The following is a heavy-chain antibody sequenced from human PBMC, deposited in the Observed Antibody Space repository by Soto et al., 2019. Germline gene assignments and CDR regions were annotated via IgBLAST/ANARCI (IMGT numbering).Heavy chain of an antibody. CDR2: ISGSGGST. J-gene: IGHJ4*02. Sequence: GGTLRLSCAASGFTFSSDSLGWVRQAPGKGLEWVSAISGSGGSTNSGDSVKGRFLISRANSKNTRCMQMNSLSVEDPAVYYCAIGGVSSSEVRGYFVNLGRGTLVAASS. CDR3: AIGGVSSSEVRGYFVN. CDR1: GFTFSSDS. D-gene: IGHD6-25*01. V-gene: IGHV3-23*01.